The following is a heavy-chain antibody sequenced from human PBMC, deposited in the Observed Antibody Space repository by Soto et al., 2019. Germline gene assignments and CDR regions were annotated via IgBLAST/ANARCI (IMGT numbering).Heavy chain of an antibody. V-gene: IGHV3-48*02. Sequence: EVQLVESGGGLVQPGGSLRLSCAASGFTFSSYSMNRVRQAPGKGLEWVSYISSSSSTIYYADSVKGRFTISRDNAKNSLYLQMNSLRDEDTAVYYCARVDVGVTYYYYGMDVWGQGTTVTVSS. D-gene: IGHD3-10*02. CDR3: ARVDVGVTYYYYGMDV. CDR1: GFTFSSYS. CDR2: ISSSSSTI. J-gene: IGHJ6*02.